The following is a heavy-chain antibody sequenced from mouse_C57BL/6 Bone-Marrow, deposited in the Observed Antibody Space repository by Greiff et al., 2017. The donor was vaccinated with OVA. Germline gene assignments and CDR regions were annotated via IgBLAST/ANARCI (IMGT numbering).Heavy chain of an antibody. CDR1: GYTFTSYG. CDR2: IYPRSGNT. CDR3: ANDYDGYPVWYFDV. Sequence: QVQLQQSGAELARPGASVKLSCKASGYTFTSYGISWVKQRTGQGLEWIGEIYPRSGNTYYNEKFKGKATLTADKSSSTAYMELRSLTSEDSAVYFCANDYDGYPVWYFDVWGTGTTVTVSS. J-gene: IGHJ1*03. D-gene: IGHD2-3*01. V-gene: IGHV1-81*01.